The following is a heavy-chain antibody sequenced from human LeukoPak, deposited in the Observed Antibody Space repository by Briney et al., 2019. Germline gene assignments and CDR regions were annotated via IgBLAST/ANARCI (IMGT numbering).Heavy chain of an antibody. CDR1: GDSISSSTYY. D-gene: IGHD5-18*01. J-gene: IGHJ4*02. V-gene: IGHV4-39*01. Sequence: SETLSLTCTVSGDSISSSTYYWGWIRQPPGKGLEWIGSISYTGSTYYNSSLKSRVTISVDTSKNQFSLKLSSVTAADTAVYYCARPAPRDIAMVRSDYWGQGTLATVSS. CDR2: ISYTGST. CDR3: ARPAPRDIAMVRSDY.